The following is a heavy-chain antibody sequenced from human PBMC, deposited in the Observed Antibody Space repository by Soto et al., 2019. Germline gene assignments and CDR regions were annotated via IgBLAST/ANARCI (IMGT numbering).Heavy chain of an antibody. CDR1: GGSISSGGYY. J-gene: IGHJ6*03. CDR2: IYYSGST. Sequence: TLSLTCTVSGGSISSGGYYWSWIRQHPGKGLEWIGYIYYSGSTYYNPSLKSRVTISVDTSKNQFSLKLSSVTAADTAVYYCARVGVVPAANNYYYYYYMDVWGKGTTVTVSS. V-gene: IGHV4-31*03. CDR3: ARVGVVPAANNYYYYYYMDV. D-gene: IGHD2-2*01.